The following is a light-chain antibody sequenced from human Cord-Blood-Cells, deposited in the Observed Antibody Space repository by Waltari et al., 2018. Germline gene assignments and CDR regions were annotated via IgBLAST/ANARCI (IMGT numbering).Light chain of an antibody. Sequence: DIQLTQPPSSLSASVVDRVTLTCPASPSISSYLNWYQQKRGKAPQLMNYAATSLKSVVPTSCSGSGAGTDFTLTISRLQPEDVATYCCQRSNSTPITFGQGTRLEIK. J-gene: IGKJ5*01. V-gene: IGKV1-39*01. CDR2: AAT. CDR1: PSISSY. CDR3: QRSNSTPIT.